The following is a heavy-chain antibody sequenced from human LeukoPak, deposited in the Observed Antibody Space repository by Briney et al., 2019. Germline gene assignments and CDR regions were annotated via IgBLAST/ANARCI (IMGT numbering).Heavy chain of an antibody. CDR3: ARDQGIAAAGHYYYYMDV. J-gene: IGHJ6*03. CDR1: GGSISSYY. Sequence: PSETLSLTCTVSGGSISSYYWSWIRQPPGKGLEWTGYIYYSGSTNYNPSLKSRVTISVDTSKNQFSLKLNSVTAADTAVYYCARDQGIAAAGHYYYYMDVWGKGTTVTVSS. V-gene: IGHV4-59*01. D-gene: IGHD6-13*01. CDR2: IYYSGST.